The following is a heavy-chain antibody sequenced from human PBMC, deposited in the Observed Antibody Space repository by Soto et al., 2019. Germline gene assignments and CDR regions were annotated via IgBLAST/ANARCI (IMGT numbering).Heavy chain of an antibody. CDR1: GGSIRSYY. CDR3: ARRTNWFDP. D-gene: IGHD2-8*01. V-gene: IGHV4-59*01. J-gene: IGHJ5*02. Sequence: SETLSLTCTVSGGSIRSYYWSWIRQAPGKGLEWIGYLYNSGSTVYNPSLKSRVTISVDTSKNQFSLKLNSVTAADTAVYYCARRTNWFDPWGQGTLVTVSS. CDR2: LYNSGST.